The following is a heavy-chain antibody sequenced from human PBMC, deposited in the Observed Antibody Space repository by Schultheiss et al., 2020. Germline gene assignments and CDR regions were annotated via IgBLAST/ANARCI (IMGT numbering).Heavy chain of an antibody. J-gene: IGHJ4*02. CDR3: AVIGYCSSTSCLEDDY. V-gene: IGHV1-69*04. D-gene: IGHD2-2*01. CDR2: IIPILGIA. Sequence: SVKVSGKASGGTFSSYAISWVRQAPGQGLEWMGRIIPILGIANYAQKFQGRVTITADKSTSTAYMELSSLRSEDTAVYYCAVIGYCSSTSCLEDDYWGQGTLVTVTS. CDR1: GGTFSSYA.